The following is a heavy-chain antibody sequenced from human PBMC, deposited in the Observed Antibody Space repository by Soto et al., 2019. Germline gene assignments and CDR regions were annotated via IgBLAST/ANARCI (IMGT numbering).Heavy chain of an antibody. J-gene: IGHJ4*02. Sequence: QVQLVQSGAEVREPGDSVKVSCKASGYSFTSLDINWVRQTAGQGLEWMGWMQPSTGRTGYAQKFQGRVTMTRDTSINTAYMELTTLTSDDTAFSYCARGVSAGVDYWGQGTLVTVSS. V-gene: IGHV1-8*01. D-gene: IGHD1-26*01. CDR1: GYSFTSLD. CDR2: MQPSTGRT. CDR3: ARGVSAGVDY.